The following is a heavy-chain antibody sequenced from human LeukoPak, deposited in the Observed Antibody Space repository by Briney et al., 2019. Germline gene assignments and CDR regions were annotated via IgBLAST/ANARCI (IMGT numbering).Heavy chain of an antibody. V-gene: IGHV3-66*01. Sequence: GGSLRLSCAASGFTVSSNYMSWVRQAPGKGLEWVSVIYSGGSTYYADSVKGRFTISRDNSKNTLYLQMNSLRAEDTAVYYCARAWYCSGGSCYGYYFDYWGQGTLVTVSS. D-gene: IGHD2-15*01. CDR3: ARAWYCSGGSCYGYYFDY. CDR2: IYSGGST. CDR1: GFTVSSNY. J-gene: IGHJ4*02.